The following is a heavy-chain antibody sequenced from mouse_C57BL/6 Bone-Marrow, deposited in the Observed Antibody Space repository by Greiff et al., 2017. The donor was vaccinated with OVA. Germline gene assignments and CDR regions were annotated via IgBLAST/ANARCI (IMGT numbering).Heavy chain of an antibody. D-gene: IGHD2-1*01. CDR3: VRTAIYYGNYNWFAY. CDR2: IRSKSNNYAT. J-gene: IGHJ3*01. V-gene: IGHV10-1*01. CDR1: GFSFNTYA. Sequence: EVMLVESGGGLVQPKGSLKLSCAASGFSFNTYAMNWVRQAPGKGLEWVARIRSKSNNYATYYADSVKDRFTISRDDSESMLYLQMNNLKTEDTAMYYCVRTAIYYGNYNWFAYWGQGTLVTVSA.